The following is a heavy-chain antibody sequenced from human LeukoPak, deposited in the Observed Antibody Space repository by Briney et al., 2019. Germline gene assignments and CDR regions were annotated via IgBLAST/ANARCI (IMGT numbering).Heavy chain of an antibody. D-gene: IGHD6-19*01. CDR3: ARDGSGGPHDAFDI. CDR2: IWYDGSNK. Sequence: PGGPLRLSCAASGFTFSSYGMHWVRQAPGKGLEWVAVIWYDGSNKYYADSVKGRFTISRDNSKNTLYLQMNSLRAEDTAVYYCARDGSGGPHDAFDIWGQGTMVTVSS. CDR1: GFTFSSYG. V-gene: IGHV3-33*01. J-gene: IGHJ3*02.